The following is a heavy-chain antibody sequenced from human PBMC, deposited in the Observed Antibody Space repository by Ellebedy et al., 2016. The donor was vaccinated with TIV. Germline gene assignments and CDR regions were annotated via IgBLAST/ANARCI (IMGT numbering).Heavy chain of an antibody. D-gene: IGHD1-26*01. CDR2: IYYSGTT. V-gene: IGHV4-39*01. CDR1: GGSISSSSYY. CDR3: ARREANAYFDY. J-gene: IGHJ4*02. Sequence: SETLSLTCTVSGGSISSSSYYWGWIRQPPGKGLEWLGSIYYSGTTYYNPSLKSRVTISVDTSKNQFSLKLSSVTAADTAVYYCARREANAYFDYWGQGTLVTVSS.